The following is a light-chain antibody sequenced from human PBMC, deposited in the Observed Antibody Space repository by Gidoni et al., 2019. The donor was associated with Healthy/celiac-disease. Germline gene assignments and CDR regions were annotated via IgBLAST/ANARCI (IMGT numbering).Light chain of an antibody. CDR2: AAS. V-gene: IGKV1-39*01. CDR1: QSISSY. J-gene: IGKJ2*01. CDR3: QQSYSTPRT. Sequence: DIQMTQSPSSLSASVGDRVTITCQASQSISSYLNWYQQKPGKAPKLLIYAASSLQSGVPSRFSGSGSGTDFTLTISSLQPEDFATYYCQQSYSTPRTFGQXTKLEIK.